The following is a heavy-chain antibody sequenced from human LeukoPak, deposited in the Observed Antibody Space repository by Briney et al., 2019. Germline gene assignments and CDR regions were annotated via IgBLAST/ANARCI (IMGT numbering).Heavy chain of an antibody. D-gene: IGHD5-18*01. CDR1: GGSISSYY. J-gene: IGHJ4*02. CDR2: IYYSGST. Sequence: PSETLSLTCTVPGGSISSYYWSWIRQPPGKGLEWIGYIYYSGSTNYNPSLKSRVTISVDTSKNQFSLKLSSVTAADTAVYYCARVPTAMVTFFDYWGQGTLVTVSS. CDR3: ARVPTAMVTFFDY. V-gene: IGHV4-59*01.